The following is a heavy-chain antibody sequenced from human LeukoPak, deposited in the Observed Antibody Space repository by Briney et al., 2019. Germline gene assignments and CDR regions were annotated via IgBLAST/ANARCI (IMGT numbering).Heavy chain of an antibody. CDR1: GFTFSSYA. Sequence: GRSLRLSCAASGFTFSSYAMHWVRQAPGKGLEWVAVISYDGSNKYYADSVKGRFTISRDNSKNTLYLQMNSLRAEDTAVYYCAKVSGWFRGEFDYWGQGTLVTVSS. CDR2: ISYDGSNK. D-gene: IGHD3-10*01. V-gene: IGHV3-30*04. J-gene: IGHJ4*02. CDR3: AKVSGWFRGEFDY.